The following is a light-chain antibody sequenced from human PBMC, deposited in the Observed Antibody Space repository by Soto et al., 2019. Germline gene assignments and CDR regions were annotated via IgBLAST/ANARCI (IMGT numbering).Light chain of an antibody. J-gene: IGKJ3*01. CDR2: AAS. CDR1: QSINNRY. Sequence: EIVLTKSPGTLSLSPGERATLSCRASQSINNRYLAWYQQKPGQAPRLLIYAASSRATGIPDRFSGSESGTHFTLTISRLDPEDYAVYYGHQFRSSPGLTFGAGTQVDI. V-gene: IGKV3-20*01. CDR3: HQFRSSPGLT.